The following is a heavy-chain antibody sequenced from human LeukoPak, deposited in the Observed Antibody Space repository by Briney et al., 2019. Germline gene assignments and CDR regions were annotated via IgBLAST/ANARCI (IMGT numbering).Heavy chain of an antibody. CDR1: GFTVSSKY. CDR3: ARGLFASGSYYNFFDY. V-gene: IGHV3-66*01. Sequence: GGSLRLSCAASGFTVSSKYMSWVRQAPGKGLEWVSVIFNGGSTYYADSVKGRFTISTDNSKNMLYLQMNSLRAENTAVYYCARGLFASGSYYNFFDYWAQGTLVTVSS. J-gene: IGHJ4*02. CDR2: IFNGGST. D-gene: IGHD3-10*01.